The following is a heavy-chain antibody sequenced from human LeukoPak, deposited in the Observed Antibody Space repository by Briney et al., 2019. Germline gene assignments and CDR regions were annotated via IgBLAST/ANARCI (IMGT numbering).Heavy chain of an antibody. CDR3: ARHYYSSGSFDY. CDR2: IYTSGGT. CDR1: GGSISSGSYY. Sequence: SETLSLTXTVSGGSISSGSYYWSWIRQPAGKGLDWIGRIYTSGGTNYNPSLKSRVTISVDTSKNQFSLKLSSVTAADTAVYYCARHYYSSGSFDYWGQGTLVTVSS. D-gene: IGHD3-10*01. J-gene: IGHJ4*02. V-gene: IGHV4-61*02.